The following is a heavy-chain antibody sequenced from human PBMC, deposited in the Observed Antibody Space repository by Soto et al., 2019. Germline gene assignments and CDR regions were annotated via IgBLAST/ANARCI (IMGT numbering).Heavy chain of an antibody. CDR1: GFTLSRYS. D-gene: IGHD3-10*01. J-gene: IGHJ5*02. Sequence: GGSLILSCAASGFTLSRYSMSWVRQAPGKGLEWVAVISYDGSNKYYADSVKGRFTISRDNSKNTLYLQMNSLRAEDTAVYYCARGGILWFGELRTWFDPWGQGTLVTVSS. CDR3: ARGGILWFGELRTWFDP. CDR2: ISYDGSNK. V-gene: IGHV3-30-3*01.